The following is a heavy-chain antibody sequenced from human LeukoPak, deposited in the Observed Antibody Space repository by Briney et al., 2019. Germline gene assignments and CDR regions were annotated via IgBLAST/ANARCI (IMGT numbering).Heavy chain of an antibody. J-gene: IGHJ3*02. D-gene: IGHD3-22*01. V-gene: IGHV4-34*01. CDR1: GGSFSGYY. CDR3: AREQKQNGPMIVVVHDAFDI. Sequence: SETLSLTCAVYGGSFSGYYWSWIRQPPGKGLEWIGEINHSGSTNYNPSLKSRVTISVDTSKNQFSLKLSSVTAADTAVYYCAREQKQNGPMIVVVHDAFDIWGQGTMVTVSS. CDR2: INHSGST.